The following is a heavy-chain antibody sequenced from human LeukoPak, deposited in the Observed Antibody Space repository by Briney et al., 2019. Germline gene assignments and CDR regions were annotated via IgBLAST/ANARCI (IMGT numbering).Heavy chain of an antibody. Sequence: GGSLRLSCAASGFTFSSYWMHWVRQAPGKGLVWVSRINSDGSSTSYADSVKGRFTISRDNAKNTLYLQMNSLRAEDTAVYYCAREVTGEGYFDLWGRGTLVTVSS. CDR3: AREVTGEGYFDL. V-gene: IGHV3-74*01. J-gene: IGHJ2*01. D-gene: IGHD2-21*02. CDR1: GFTFSSYW. CDR2: INSDGSST.